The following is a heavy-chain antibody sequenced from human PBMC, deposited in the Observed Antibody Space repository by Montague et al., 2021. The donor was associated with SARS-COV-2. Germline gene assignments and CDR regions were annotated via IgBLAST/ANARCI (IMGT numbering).Heavy chain of an antibody. CDR1: GGSFSGYS. CDR3: RVVPAGIPKGPNFYYMDV. CDR2: IYHSGST. D-gene: IGHD2-2*02. Sequence: SETLSLTRAVYGGSFSGYSWGWIRQPPGKGLEWIGQIYHSGSTNYNPSLKSRVTISVDTSKNQFSLKLSSVTAADTALYYCRVVPAGIPKGPNFYYMDVWGKGTTVTVSS. J-gene: IGHJ6*03. V-gene: IGHV4-34*01.